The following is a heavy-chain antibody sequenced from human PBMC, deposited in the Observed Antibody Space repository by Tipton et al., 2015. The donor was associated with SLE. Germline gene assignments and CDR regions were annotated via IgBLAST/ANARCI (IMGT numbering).Heavy chain of an antibody. V-gene: IGHV4-59*01. CDR1: GGSLSTYY. Sequence: LRLSCTVSGGSLSTYYWSWVRQAPGKGLEWIGYMDYSGFTKYNPSLSSRVTISIDTSKNQFSLRLSSVTAADTAVYYCAGYSNVFFGPWGQGTLVTVSS. CDR3: AGYSNVFFGP. D-gene: IGHD4-11*01. J-gene: IGHJ4*02. CDR2: MDYSGFT.